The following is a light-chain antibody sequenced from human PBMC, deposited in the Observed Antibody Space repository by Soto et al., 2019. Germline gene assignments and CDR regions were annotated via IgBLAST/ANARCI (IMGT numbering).Light chain of an antibody. V-gene: IGKV3-11*01. J-gene: IGKJ4*01. CDR3: QQRTDWVN. CDR1: QSISYN. CDR2: DAA. Sequence: EIVLTQSPATLSLSPGERATLSCRASQSISYNLAWYQQKSVQAPRLLSYDAANRATGVPARFSGSGSGTDFTLTISSLEPEEFAVYYCQQRTDWVNVGGGTKVEIK.